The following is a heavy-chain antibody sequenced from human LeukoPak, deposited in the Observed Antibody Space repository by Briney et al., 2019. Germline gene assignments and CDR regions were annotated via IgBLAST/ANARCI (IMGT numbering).Heavy chain of an antibody. J-gene: IGHJ4*02. D-gene: IGHD6-19*01. CDR3: ARARAVAGILA. V-gene: IGHV3-53*01. CDR1: GFTVSNNY. CDR2: IYSGGST. Sequence: GGSLRLSCAASGFTVSNNYMSWVRQAPGKGLEWVSVIYSGGSTYYADSVKGRFTISRDNSKNTLYLQMNSLRAEDTAVYYCARARAVAGILAWGQGTLVTVSS.